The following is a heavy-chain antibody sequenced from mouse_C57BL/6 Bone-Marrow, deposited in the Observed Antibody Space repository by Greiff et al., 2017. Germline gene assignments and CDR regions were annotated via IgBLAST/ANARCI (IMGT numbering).Heavy chain of an antibody. V-gene: IGHV7-3*01. CDR1: GFTFTDYY. CDR2: IRNKANGYTT. CDR3: ARYLWDY. Sequence: EVLLVESGGGLVQPGGSLSLSCAASGFTFTDYYMSWVRQPPGKALEWLGFIRNKANGYTTEYSASVKVRFTISRENSQSILYLQRNALRAEDSATYYCARYLWDYWGQGTTLTVSS. D-gene: IGHD1-1*02. J-gene: IGHJ2*01.